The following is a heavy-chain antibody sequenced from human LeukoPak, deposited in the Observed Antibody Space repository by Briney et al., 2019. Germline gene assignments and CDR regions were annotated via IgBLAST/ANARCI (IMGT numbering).Heavy chain of an antibody. V-gene: IGHV3-48*01. Sequence: GGSLRLSCAASGFTFSSYSMNWVRQAPGKGLEWVSYISSSSSTIYYADSVKGRFIISRDNAKNSLYLQMNSLRAEDTAVYYCARDSLYNWNDGDYWGQGTLVTVSS. J-gene: IGHJ4*02. D-gene: IGHD1-20*01. CDR2: ISSSSSTI. CDR3: ARDSLYNWNDGDY. CDR1: GFTFSSYS.